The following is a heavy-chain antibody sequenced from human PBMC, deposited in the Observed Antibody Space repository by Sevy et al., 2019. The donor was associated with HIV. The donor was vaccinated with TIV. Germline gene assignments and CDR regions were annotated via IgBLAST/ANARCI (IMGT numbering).Heavy chain of an antibody. V-gene: IGHV4-31*03. J-gene: IGHJ3*01. CDR2: ISYSGRT. D-gene: IGHD1-26*01. CDR1: GGSISSLNYY. Sequence: SETLSLTCTVSGGSISSLNYYWTWIRQHPGKGLEWIGYISYSGRTHYNPALKSRLTISLDTSKNQFSLRRSSVTAADTALFYCARANAYLTSDAFDLWGQGTMVTVSS. CDR3: ARANAYLTSDAFDL.